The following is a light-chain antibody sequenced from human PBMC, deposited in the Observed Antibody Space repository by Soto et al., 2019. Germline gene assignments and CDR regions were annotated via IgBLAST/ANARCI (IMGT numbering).Light chain of an antibody. CDR2: NND. J-gene: IGLJ3*02. CDR1: SSNIGSNT. Sequence: QLVLTQPPSASGTPGQSVTISCSGSSSNIGSNTVNWYQQLSGAAPKLLIHNNDQRPSGVPDRFSGSKSDTSASLAISGLQSADEADYYCSSYGGTNNWVFGGGTKVTVL. V-gene: IGLV1-44*01. CDR3: SSYGGTNNWV.